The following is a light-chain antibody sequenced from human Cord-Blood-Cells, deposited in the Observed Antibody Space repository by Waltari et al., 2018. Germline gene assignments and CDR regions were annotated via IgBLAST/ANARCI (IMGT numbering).Light chain of an antibody. CDR3: SSYTSSSTWV. CDR2: DVS. V-gene: IGLV2-14*01. Sequence: QSALTQPASVSGSPGQSITISCPGTSRDAGGYNYLSWYQQHPGKAPTLMIYDVSKRPSGVSNRFSGSKSGNTASLTISGLQAEDEADYYCSSYTSSSTWVFGGGTKLTVL. CDR1: SRDAGGYNY. J-gene: IGLJ3*02.